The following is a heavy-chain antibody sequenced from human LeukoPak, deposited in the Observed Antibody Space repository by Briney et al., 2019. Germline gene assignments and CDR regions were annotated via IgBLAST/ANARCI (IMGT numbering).Heavy chain of an antibody. CDR3: AREQRMVRGVITLDY. D-gene: IGHD3-10*01. V-gene: IGHV4-31*03. CDR2: IYYSGST. CDR1: GGSISSGGYY. J-gene: IGHJ4*02. Sequence: SQTLSLTCTVSGGSISSGGYYWGWLRQHPGTGLEWIGYIYYSGSTYYNPSLKRRVTISVDTSKKQFSLKLSSVTAADTAVYYCAREQRMVRGVITLDYWGQGTLVTVSS.